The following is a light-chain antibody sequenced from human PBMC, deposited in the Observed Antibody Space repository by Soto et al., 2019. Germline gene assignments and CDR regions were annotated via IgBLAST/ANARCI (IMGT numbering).Light chain of an antibody. J-gene: IGLJ2*01. Sequence: QSALTQPPSASGSLGQSVTISCTGTSSDVGGYNYVSGYQQHPGKAPKLMISEVSKRPSGVPDRFSGSKSGNTASLTVSGLQAEDEADCYCSSFAGNNNLVFGGGTKLTVL. CDR2: EVS. V-gene: IGLV2-8*01. CDR3: SSFAGNNNLV. CDR1: SSDVGGYNY.